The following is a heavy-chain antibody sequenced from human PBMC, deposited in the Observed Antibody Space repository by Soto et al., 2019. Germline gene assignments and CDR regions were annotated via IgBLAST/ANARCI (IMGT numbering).Heavy chain of an antibody. CDR2: ISYDGSNK. CDR3: AKVGIAVAGDFFDY. V-gene: IGHV3-30*18. J-gene: IGHJ4*02. CDR1: GFTFSSYG. Sequence: QVQLEESGGGVVQPGRSLRLSCAASGFTFSSYGMHWVRQAPGQGLEGVAVISYDGSNKYYADSVKGRFTISRDNSKNTLYLQMNSLRAEDTAVYYCAKVGIAVAGDFFDYWGQGTMVTVSS. D-gene: IGHD6-19*01.